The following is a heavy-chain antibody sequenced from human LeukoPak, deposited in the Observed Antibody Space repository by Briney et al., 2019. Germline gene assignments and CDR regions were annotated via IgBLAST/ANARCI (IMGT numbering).Heavy chain of an antibody. CDR2: ISGSGENT. J-gene: IGHJ4*02. CDR3: ANGRGPNTGPTLDY. D-gene: IGHD5-24*01. CDR1: GLTFSSSS. Sequence: PGGSLRPSSAASGLTFSSSSMTWVRRAPGKGLEGVSCISGSGENTYYADSVRGRFTISRDNSKNTLFLQLNSLRAEDTAIYYCANGRGPNTGPTLDYWGQGTLVTVSS. V-gene: IGHV3-23*01.